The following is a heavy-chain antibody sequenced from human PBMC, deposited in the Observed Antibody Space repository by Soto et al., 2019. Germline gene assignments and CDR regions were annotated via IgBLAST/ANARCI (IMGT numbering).Heavy chain of an antibody. D-gene: IGHD2-15*01. CDR3: ARMVGYCSGGSCHRPDY. Sequence: QVQLQESGPGLVKPSETLSLTCAVSGYSIRNGYYWGWIRQPPGKGLEWIGTISYSGSTYFNPSLRSRVTISEDTSKNQFSLKLTSVTAADTAVYYCARMVGYCSGGSCHRPDYWGQGTLVTVSS. CDR2: ISYSGST. J-gene: IGHJ4*02. CDR1: GYSIRNGYY. V-gene: IGHV4-38-2*01.